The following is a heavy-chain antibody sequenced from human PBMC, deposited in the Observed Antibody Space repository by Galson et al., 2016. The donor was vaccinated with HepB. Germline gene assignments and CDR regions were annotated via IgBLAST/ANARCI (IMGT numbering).Heavy chain of an antibody. J-gene: IGHJ5*02. D-gene: IGHD3-10*01. CDR3: ARDGEYYYGSGSYAET. CDR1: GFTFSSYW. CDR2: INSDGSST. Sequence: SLRLSCAASGFTFSSYWMTWVRQAPGKGLVWVSRINSDGSSTGFADSVKGRFTISRDNSKNTLHLQMNSLRAEDTAVYYCARDGEYYYGSGSYAETWGQGTLVTVAS. V-gene: IGHV3-74*01.